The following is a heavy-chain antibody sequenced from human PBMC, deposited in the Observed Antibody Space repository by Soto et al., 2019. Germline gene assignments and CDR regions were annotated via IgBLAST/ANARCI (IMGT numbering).Heavy chain of an antibody. CDR2: IYYSGST. D-gene: IGHD3-9*01. CDR3: ARALPYYDILTGYYLEGYFDY. Sequence: SETLSLTCTVSGGSISSYYWSWIRQPPGKGLEWIGYIYYSGSTNYNPSLKSRVTISVDTSKNQFSLKLSSVTAADTAVYYCARALPYYDILTGYYLEGYFDYWGQGTLVTVSS. V-gene: IGHV4-59*01. J-gene: IGHJ4*02. CDR1: GGSISSYY.